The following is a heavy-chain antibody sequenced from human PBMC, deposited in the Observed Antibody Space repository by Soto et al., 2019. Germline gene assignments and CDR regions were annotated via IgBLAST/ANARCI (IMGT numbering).Heavy chain of an antibody. CDR3: ARDFDDSGTSYFDY. J-gene: IGHJ4*02. D-gene: IGHD3-10*01. Sequence: QVKLQESGPGLVKPSQTLSLTCTVSGGSISSGDYYWSWIRQHPGKGLEWIGYIYRSGSTYYNPSLKSRVTXXVXRSXNQFSLKLSSVTAADTAVYYCARDFDDSGTSYFDYWGQGILVTVSS. V-gene: IGHV4-31*03. CDR1: GGSISSGDYY. CDR2: IYRSGST.